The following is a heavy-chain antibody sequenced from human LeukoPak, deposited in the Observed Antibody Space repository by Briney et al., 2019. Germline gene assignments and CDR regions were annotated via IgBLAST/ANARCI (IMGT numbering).Heavy chain of an antibody. CDR3: GRQSVTGRNGLDV. V-gene: IGHV4-59*08. CDR2: ISNTGST. CDR1: GGSIGTFY. Sequence: KPSETLSLTCNVSGGSIGTFYWSWIRQPPGKGLEYIGYISNTGSTNYNPSLEGRVTISIDISNNQFSLQLSSVTAADTAVYYCGRQSVTGRNGLDVWGQGTTVTVSS. D-gene: IGHD5/OR15-5a*01. J-gene: IGHJ6*02.